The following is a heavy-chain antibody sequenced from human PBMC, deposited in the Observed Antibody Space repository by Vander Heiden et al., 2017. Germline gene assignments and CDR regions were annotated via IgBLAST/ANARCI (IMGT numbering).Heavy chain of an antibody. Sequence: EVQLAESGGGLVQPGGSMRPSCAATRFSLSSSCLTWGRQGAGKGLEWVANIKEDGRGKDFVDSVKGRFTISRDNAKNSLYLQMNSLRAEDTAVYYCVRDYGQRQWLYRGVDALDIWGQGTMVTVSS. CDR2: IKEDGRGK. D-gene: IGHD1-26*01. J-gene: IGHJ3*02. CDR1: RFSLSSSC. V-gene: IGHV3-7*03. CDR3: VRDYGQRQWLYRGVDALDI.